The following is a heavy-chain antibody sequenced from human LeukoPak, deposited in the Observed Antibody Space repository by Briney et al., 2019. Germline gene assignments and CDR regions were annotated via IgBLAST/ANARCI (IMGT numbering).Heavy chain of an antibody. D-gene: IGHD1-7*01. Sequence: PSETLSLTCTVSGGSISSYYWSWIRQPPGKGLEWIGYIYYSGSTNYNPSLKSRVTISVDTSKNQFSLKLSSVTAADTAVYYCARALYKTGTTVFDPWGQGTLVTVSS. CDR3: ARALYKTGTTVFDP. CDR2: IYYSGST. J-gene: IGHJ5*02. CDR1: GGSISSYY. V-gene: IGHV4-59*01.